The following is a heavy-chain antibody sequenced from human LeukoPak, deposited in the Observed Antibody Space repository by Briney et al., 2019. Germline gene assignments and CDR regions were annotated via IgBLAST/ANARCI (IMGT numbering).Heavy chain of an antibody. CDR3: ARDPTGNNWFDP. Sequence: PSETLSLTCTISGGSLSSYYWTWARQPPGKALEWIGYIYSSGSTNYNRSLKGPVTISIDTSQNQVSLTLGSVAAPDPAGYYFARDPTGNNWFDPWGQGTPVTASS. D-gene: IGHD3-10*01. V-gene: IGHV4-59*01. CDR1: GGSLSSYY. J-gene: IGHJ5*02. CDR2: IYSSGST.